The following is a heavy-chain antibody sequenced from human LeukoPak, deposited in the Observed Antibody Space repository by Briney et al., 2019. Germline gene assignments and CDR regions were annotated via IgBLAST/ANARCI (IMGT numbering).Heavy chain of an antibody. CDR2: IYYSGST. J-gene: IGHJ2*01. V-gene: IGHV4-59*01. D-gene: IGHD3-9*01. CDR1: GGSISSYY. CDR3: ARDQSYDILTGYYYYWYFDL. Sequence: PSETLSLTCTVSGGSISSYYWSWIRQPPGKGLEWIGYIYYSGSTNYNPSLKSRVTISVDTSKNQLSLKLSSVTAADTAVYYCARDQSYDILTGYYYYWYFDLWGRGTLVTVSS.